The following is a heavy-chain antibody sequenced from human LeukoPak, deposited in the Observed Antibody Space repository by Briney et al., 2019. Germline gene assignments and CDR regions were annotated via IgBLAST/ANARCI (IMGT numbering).Heavy chain of an antibody. V-gene: IGHV4-34*01. D-gene: IGHD3-16*02. Sequence: PSETLSLTCAVYGGSFSGYYRSWIRQPPGKGLEWIGEINHSGSTNYNPSLKSRVTISVDTSKNQFSLKLSSVTAADTAVYYCARGLRVIDYWGQGTLVTVSS. CDR1: GGSFSGYY. CDR2: INHSGST. CDR3: ARGLRVIDY. J-gene: IGHJ4*02.